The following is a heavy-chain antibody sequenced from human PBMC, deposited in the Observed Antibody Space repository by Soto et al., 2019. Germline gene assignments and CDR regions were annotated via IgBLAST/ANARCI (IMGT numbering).Heavy chain of an antibody. CDR1: GSDITTYY. CDR3: ARCPIDHNWFDP. J-gene: IGHJ5*02. V-gene: IGHV4-59*01. Sequence: QVQLQESGPGLVKPSETRSLTCTVSGSDITTYYWSWLRQSPGKGLEWIGHIYDTGSTTYNPSLKSRVTISVDTSNKQFSLRLTSVTAADTAVYYCARCPIDHNWFDPWGQGTLVTVSS. D-gene: IGHD3-9*01. CDR2: IYDTGST.